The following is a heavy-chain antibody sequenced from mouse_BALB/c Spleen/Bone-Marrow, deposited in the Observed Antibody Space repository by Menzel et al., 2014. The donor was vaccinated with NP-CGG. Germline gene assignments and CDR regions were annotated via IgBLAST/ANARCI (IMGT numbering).Heavy chain of an antibody. Sequence: EVKVVESGPDLVKPSQSLSLTCTVTGYSITSGYGWHWIRQFPGNKLEWMAYIHYSGNADYNPSLKSRISITRDTSKNQFYLQLNSVTTEDTATYYCAREARTTARFAXWGQGTLVTVSA. CDR2: IHYSGNA. J-gene: IGHJ3*01. CDR3: AREARTTARFAX. D-gene: IGHD1-2*01. V-gene: IGHV3-1*02. CDR1: GYSITSGYG.